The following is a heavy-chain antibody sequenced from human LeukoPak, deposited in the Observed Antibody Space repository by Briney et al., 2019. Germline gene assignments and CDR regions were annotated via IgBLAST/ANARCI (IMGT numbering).Heavy chain of an antibody. Sequence: GGSLRLSCAASGFIFSSYNMNWVRQAPGKGLECVSSITSSSSYIYYADSVKGRFTISRDNAKDSLYLQMNSLRAEDTAVYYCARDPYSGRYGDYYYYYMDVWGKGTTVTISS. CDR1: GFIFSSYN. D-gene: IGHD1-26*01. CDR3: ARDPYSGRYGDYYYYYMDV. V-gene: IGHV3-21*01. J-gene: IGHJ6*03. CDR2: ITSSSSYI.